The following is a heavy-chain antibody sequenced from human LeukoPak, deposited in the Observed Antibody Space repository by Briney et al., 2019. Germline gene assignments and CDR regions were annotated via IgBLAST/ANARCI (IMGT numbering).Heavy chain of an antibody. Sequence: PSETLFLTCAVYGGSFSGYYWSWIRQPPGKGLEWIGEINHSGSTNHNPSLESRVTLSVDSSRNQFSLKLTSVTAADTAIYYCARGPTTTAMRLDYWNQGSWSPSPQ. D-gene: IGHD4-17*01. CDR1: GGSFSGYY. CDR2: INHSGST. V-gene: IGHV4-34*01. J-gene: IGHJ4*02. CDR3: ARGPTTTAMRLDY.